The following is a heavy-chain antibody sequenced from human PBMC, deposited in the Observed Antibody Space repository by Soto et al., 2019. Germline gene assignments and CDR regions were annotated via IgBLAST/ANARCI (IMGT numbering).Heavy chain of an antibody. D-gene: IGHD2-21*02. J-gene: IGHJ4*02. CDR1: GYSLTSYW. V-gene: IGHV5-10-1*01. Sequence: GESLKISCKGSGYSLTSYWISWVRQMPGKGLEWMGRIDPSDSYTNYSPSFQGHVTISADKSISTAYLQWSSLKASDTAMYYCARLSWYCGGDCYSKDYWGQGTLVTVSS. CDR3: ARLSWYCGGDCYSKDY. CDR2: IDPSDSYT.